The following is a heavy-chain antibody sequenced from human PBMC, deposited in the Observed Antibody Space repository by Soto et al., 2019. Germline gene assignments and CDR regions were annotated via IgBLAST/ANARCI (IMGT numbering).Heavy chain of an antibody. D-gene: IGHD2-2*02. CDR3: ARMRGSYTRPLDS. V-gene: IGHV2-70*13. CDR1: GFSLNASGMC. J-gene: IGHJ4*02. Sequence: SGPTLVNPTQTLTLTCTFSGFSLNASGMCLTWIRQPPGRALEWLATIDWDGDKYYTSSLRTRLTISKDTSKNQVALTMTNMQPMDTGTYFCARMRGSYTRPLDSWGQGAMVT. CDR2: IDWDGDK.